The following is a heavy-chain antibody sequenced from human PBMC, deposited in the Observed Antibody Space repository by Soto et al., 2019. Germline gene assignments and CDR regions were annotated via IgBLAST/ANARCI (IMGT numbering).Heavy chain of an antibody. V-gene: IGHV4-39*01. CDR2: IYYSGST. CDR1: GGSISSSSYY. J-gene: IGHJ4*02. Sequence: SETLSLTCTVSGGSISSSSYYWGWIRQPPGKGLEWIGSIYYSGSTYYNPSLKSRVTISVDTSKNQFSLKLSSVTAADTAVYYCARLTSAYSSSFFYFDYWGQGTLVTVSS. CDR3: ARLTSAYSSSFFYFDY. D-gene: IGHD6-6*01.